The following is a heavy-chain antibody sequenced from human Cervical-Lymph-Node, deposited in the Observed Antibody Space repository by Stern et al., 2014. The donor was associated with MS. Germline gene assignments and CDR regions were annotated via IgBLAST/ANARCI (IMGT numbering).Heavy chain of an antibody. J-gene: IGHJ5*02. Sequence: QVQLVESGAEVKKPWSSVNVSCKASGGTFSSSYAVSWVRQAPGQGLEWMGRIIPMIGLANYAQKFQTRLTITADKSSSTVYMRLSSLTSEDTALYYCARGIVTNRPAATLHNLFDPWGQGTLVTVSS. CDR3: ARGIVTNRPAATLHNLFDP. V-gene: IGHV1-69*09. D-gene: IGHD2-15*01. CDR2: IIPMIGLA. CDR1: GGTFSSSYA.